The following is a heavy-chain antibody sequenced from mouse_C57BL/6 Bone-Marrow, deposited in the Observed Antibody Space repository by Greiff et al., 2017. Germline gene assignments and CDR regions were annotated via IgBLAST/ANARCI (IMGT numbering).Heavy chain of an antibody. J-gene: IGHJ4*01. V-gene: IGHV2-2*01. Sequence: VKVVESGPGLVQPSQSLSITCTVSGFSLTSYGVHWVRQSPGKGLEWLGVIWSGGSTDYNAAFISRLSISKDNSKSQVFFKMNSLQADDTAIYYCARKGDGYYEGMDYWGQGTSVTVSS. CDR1: GFSLTSYG. CDR3: ARKGDGYYEGMDY. CDR2: IWSGGST. D-gene: IGHD2-3*01.